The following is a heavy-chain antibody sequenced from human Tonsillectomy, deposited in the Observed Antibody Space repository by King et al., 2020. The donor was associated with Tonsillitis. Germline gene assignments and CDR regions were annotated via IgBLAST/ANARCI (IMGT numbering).Heavy chain of an antibody. CDR3: AKDFGSGSYYYFYMDV. D-gene: IGHD3-10*01. Sequence: VQLVESGGGVVQPGRSLRLSCAASGFTFSSYGMQWGRPAPGKGLEWGAVISSDGSKKYFADSGKGRFTISRDNSKNTVYLKMDSLGTEDTAVYYCAKDFGSGSYYYFYMDVWGKGTTVTVSS. CDR1: GFTFSSYG. V-gene: IGHV3-30*18. J-gene: IGHJ6*03. CDR2: ISSDGSKK.